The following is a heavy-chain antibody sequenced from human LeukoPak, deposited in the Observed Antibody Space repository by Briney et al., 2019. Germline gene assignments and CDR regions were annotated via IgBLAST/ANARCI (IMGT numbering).Heavy chain of an antibody. CDR3: ARVSGSIKYYYYYYMDV. Sequence: SETLSLTCTVSGDSIRSYYWSWIRQPPGKGLEWIGYIYYSGSATYNPSLKSRVTISPDTLKNQFSLKLSSVTAADTAVYYCARVSGSIKYYYYYYMDVWGKGTTVTVSS. V-gene: IGHV4-59*01. D-gene: IGHD2-15*01. CDR1: GDSIRSYY. J-gene: IGHJ6*03. CDR2: IYYSGSA.